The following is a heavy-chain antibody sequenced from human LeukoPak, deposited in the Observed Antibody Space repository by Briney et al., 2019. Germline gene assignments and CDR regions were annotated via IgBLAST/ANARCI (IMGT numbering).Heavy chain of an antibody. V-gene: IGHV4-39*07. Sequence: SETLSLTCTVSGGSISSTDDYWGWLRQPPGKGPEWIGSIYYSGSTYYNPSLKSRFTISENPSKNQFSLKLSSVTAADTAVYYCARGDGTSMDNAFDIWGQGTMVTVSS. D-gene: IGHD5-18*01. CDR3: ARGDGTSMDNAFDI. J-gene: IGHJ3*02. CDR2: IYYSGST. CDR1: GGSISSTDDY.